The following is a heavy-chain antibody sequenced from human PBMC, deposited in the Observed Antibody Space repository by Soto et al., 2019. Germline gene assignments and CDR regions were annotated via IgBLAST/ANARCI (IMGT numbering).Heavy chain of an antibody. CDR1: WFSLSTRAVG. V-gene: IGHV2-5*01. J-gene: IGHJ3*02. D-gene: IGHD1-26*01. CDR3: EHRHELGSFDI. CDR2: IYWNDDK. Sequence: XGPTLVIPTQTLTLTCTFSWFSLSTRAVGVGWVRQPPGKALEWLALIYWNDDKRYSPSLKNRLTITKDTSKNHVVLTMTNMDPVDTATYYCEHRHELGSFDIWGQGTKVTVSS.